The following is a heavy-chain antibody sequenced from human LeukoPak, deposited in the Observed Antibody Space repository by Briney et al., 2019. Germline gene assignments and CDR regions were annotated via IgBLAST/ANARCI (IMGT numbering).Heavy chain of an antibody. CDR3: AIVVDGYSLRYFDL. J-gene: IGHJ2*01. Sequence: PGVSLRLSCAASGFTFRRYGMHWVRRARGKGLEWVAFIRYDGSNKYYAVYVKGRFTISRDNSKNTLYPQMNSQSAGDRAVYYCAIVVDGYSLRYFDLWGRGTLATVSS. D-gene: IGHD5-24*01. V-gene: IGHV3-30*02. CDR1: GFTFRRYG. CDR2: IRYDGSNK.